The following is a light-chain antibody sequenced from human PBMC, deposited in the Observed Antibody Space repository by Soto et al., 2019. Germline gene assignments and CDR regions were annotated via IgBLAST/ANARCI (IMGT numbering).Light chain of an antibody. V-gene: IGKV1-39*01. Sequence: IQMTQSPSSLSTSIGDRVTITCRASQRINIYLNWYRQKPGKAPELLIYSASNLQSGVPSRFSGSGSGTDFTLTISGLQSEDFATYYCQQSYSTPPITFGQGTRLENK. CDR2: SAS. CDR3: QQSYSTPPIT. J-gene: IGKJ5*01. CDR1: QRINIY.